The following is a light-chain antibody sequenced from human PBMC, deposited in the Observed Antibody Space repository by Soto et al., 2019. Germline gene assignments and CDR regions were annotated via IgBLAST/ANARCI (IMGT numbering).Light chain of an antibody. J-gene: IGLJ3*02. V-gene: IGLV1-47*02. CDR2: STN. CDR1: TSNIGSTSSIGSDY. Sequence: QSVLAQPPSASGTPGQGVTISCSGSTSNIGSTSSIGSDYVYWYQQLPGTAPRLLIYSTNQRPSGVPDRISGSKSGTSATLAISGLRFEDEADYYCAVWDDSLSGWVFGGGTKLTVL. CDR3: AVWDDSLSGWV.